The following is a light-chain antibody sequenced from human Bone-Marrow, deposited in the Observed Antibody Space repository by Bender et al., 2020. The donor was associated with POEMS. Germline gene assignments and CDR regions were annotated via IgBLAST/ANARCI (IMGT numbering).Light chain of an antibody. CDR1: YSDVGGYAF. CDR3: SSYTSSSTLTL. J-gene: IGLJ2*01. CDR2: EVT. Sequence: QSALTQPASVPGSLGQSITISCTGTYSDVGGYAFVSWYQHHPGKTPKLILFEVTRRPSGVSDRFSGSKSGNTASLTISGLQAEDEAHYYCSSYTSSSTLTLFGGGTKLTVL. V-gene: IGLV2-14*02.